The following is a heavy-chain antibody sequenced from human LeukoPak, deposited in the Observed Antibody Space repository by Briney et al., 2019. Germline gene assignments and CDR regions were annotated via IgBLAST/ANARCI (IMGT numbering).Heavy chain of an antibody. CDR3: ARELGYGMDV. Sequence: GRSLRLSCAASGFTFSDYGIHWVRQAPGKGLEWVADIWYDGSHKYYADSVMGRFTISRDNARDTLHLQLNSLRAEDTAVYYCARELGYGMDVWGQGNTVTVSS. D-gene: IGHD7-27*01. CDR1: GFTFSDYG. V-gene: IGHV3-33*01. J-gene: IGHJ6*02. CDR2: IWYDGSHK.